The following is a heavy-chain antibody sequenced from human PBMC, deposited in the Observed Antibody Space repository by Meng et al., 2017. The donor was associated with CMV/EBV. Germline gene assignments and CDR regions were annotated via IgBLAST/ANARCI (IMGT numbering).Heavy chain of an antibody. V-gene: IGHV4-61*01. CDR3: ARGNYQYYAMDV. J-gene: IGHJ6*02. Sequence: SETLSLTCSVSGDSVTSGRYFWSWLRQPPGKGLEWIGYVYYTGKTNYNSSLKSRVTISLDTSQKQFSLKLKSVTAADTAVYYCARGNYQYYAMDVWGQGTTVTVSS. CDR2: VYYTGKT. CDR1: GDSVTSGRYF.